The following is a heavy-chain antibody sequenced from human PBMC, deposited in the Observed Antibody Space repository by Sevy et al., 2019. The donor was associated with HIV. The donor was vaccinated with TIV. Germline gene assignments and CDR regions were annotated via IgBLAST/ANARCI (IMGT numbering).Heavy chain of an antibody. D-gene: IGHD2-2*01. CDR3: ARRYCSGTSCYPYFDY. J-gene: IGHJ4*02. CDR1: GYSITNGYY. Sequence: SETLSLTCAVSGYSITNGYYWGWIRQPPGKGLEWIGSIYHSGSTYYNPSLKSRVTISIDTSKNQFSLKLNSVTAADTALYYCARRYCSGTSCYPYFDYWGQGTLVTVSS. CDR2: IYHSGST. V-gene: IGHV4-38-2*01.